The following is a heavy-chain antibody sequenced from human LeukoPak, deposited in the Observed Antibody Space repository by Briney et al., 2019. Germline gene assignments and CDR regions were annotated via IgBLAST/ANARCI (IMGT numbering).Heavy chain of an antibody. Sequence: GGSLRLSCAASGFTFSSYSMNWVRQAPGKGLEWVSSTTSSSSYIYYADSVKGRFTISRDNAKNSLYLQMNSLRAEDTAVYYCARDPYSGGYGDYYYYYMDLWGQGTTVTISS. D-gene: IGHD1-26*01. CDR1: GFTFSSYS. V-gene: IGHV3-21*01. CDR3: ARDPYSGGYGDYYYYYMDL. CDR2: TTSSSSYI. J-gene: IGHJ6*03.